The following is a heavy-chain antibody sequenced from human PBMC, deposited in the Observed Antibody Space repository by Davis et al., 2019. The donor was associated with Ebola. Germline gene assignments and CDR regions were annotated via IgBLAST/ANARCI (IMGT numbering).Heavy chain of an antibody. CDR1: GYTFTSYY. Sequence: ASVKVSCKASGYTFTSYYMHWVRQAPGQGLEWMGIINPSGGSTSYAQKFQGRVTMTRDTSTSTVYMELSSLRSEDTAVYFCAREPTGNYYYFYGMDVWGKGTTVSVSS. V-gene: IGHV1-46*01. CDR3: AREPTGNYYYFYGMDV. D-gene: IGHD4-11*01. J-gene: IGHJ6*04. CDR2: INPSGGST.